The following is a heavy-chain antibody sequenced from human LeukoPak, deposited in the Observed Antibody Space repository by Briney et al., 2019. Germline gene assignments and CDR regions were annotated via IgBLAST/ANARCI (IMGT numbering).Heavy chain of an antibody. CDR1: GFAFSTYA. V-gene: IGHV3-23*01. J-gene: IGHJ4*02. D-gene: IGHD5-24*01. Sequence: GGSLRLSCAASGFAFSTYAMSWVRQAPGKGLEWVSTISTTGGSTYYADSVKGRFTVSRDNSKNTLFLRMKSLRAEDTAAYYCAKDLGRDGSEIFDYWGQGTLVTVSS. CDR3: AKDLGRDGSEIFDY. CDR2: ISTTGGST.